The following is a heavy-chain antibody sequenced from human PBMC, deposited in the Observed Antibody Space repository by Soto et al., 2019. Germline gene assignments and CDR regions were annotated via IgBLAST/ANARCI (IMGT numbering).Heavy chain of an antibody. CDR2: IYYSGST. J-gene: IGHJ4*02. D-gene: IGHD5-12*01. CDR3: ARGYRGYSGYDYFDY. Sequence: QVQLQESGPGLVKPSQTLSLTCTVSGGSISSGGYYWSWIRQHPGKGLEWIGYIYYSGSTYYNPSLKSLVTISVDTSKNQFSLKLSSVTAADTAVYYCARGYRGYSGYDYFDYWGQGTLVTVSS. CDR1: GGSISSGGYY. V-gene: IGHV4-31*01.